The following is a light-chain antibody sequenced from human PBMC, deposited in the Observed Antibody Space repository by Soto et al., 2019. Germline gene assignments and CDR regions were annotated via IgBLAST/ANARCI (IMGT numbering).Light chain of an antibody. V-gene: IGKV1-27*01. CDR1: QGISNY. CDR3: QKYNSAPRRAWT. Sequence: DIQMTQSPSSLSASVGDRVTITCRASQGISNYLAWYQQKPGKVPKLLIYAASTLQSGVPSRFSGSGSGTDFTLTISSLQPEAVATDYCQKYNSAPRRAWTFGQGTKVEIK. CDR2: AAS. J-gene: IGKJ1*01.